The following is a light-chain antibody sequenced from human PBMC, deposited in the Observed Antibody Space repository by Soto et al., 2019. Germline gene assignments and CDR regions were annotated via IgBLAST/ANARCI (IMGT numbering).Light chain of an antibody. CDR2: KAS. CDR1: QSISSW. J-gene: IGKJ1*01. CDR3: QQYGSSSPWP. V-gene: IGKV1-5*03. Sequence: DIQMTQSPSTLSASVGDRVTITCRASQSISSWLAWYQQKPGRAPKLLSYKASSLETGVPSRFSGSGSGTEFTLIISCLQPDDFASYYCQQYGSSSPWPFGQGTKVEIQ.